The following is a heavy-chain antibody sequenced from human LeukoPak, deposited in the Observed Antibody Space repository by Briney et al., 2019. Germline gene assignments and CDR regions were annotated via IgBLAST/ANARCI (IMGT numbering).Heavy chain of an antibody. J-gene: IGHJ5*02. CDR3: AREGCSSTSCYINGWFDP. D-gene: IGHD2-2*02. CDR1: GGSISSYN. Sequence: SETLSLTCTVSGGSISSYNWSWIRQPAGKGLEWIGRIYTSGSTNYNPSLKSRVTMSVDTSKSQFSLKLSSVTAADTAVYYCAREGCSSTSCYINGWFDPWGQGTLVTVSS. CDR2: IYTSGST. V-gene: IGHV4-4*07.